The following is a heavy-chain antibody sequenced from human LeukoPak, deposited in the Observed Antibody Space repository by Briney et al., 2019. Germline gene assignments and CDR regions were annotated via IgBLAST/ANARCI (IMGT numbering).Heavy chain of an antibody. V-gene: IGHV3-48*04. Sequence: GGSLRLSCAASGFTFCSYGMHWVRQAPGKGLEWVSYISSSGSTIYYADSVKGRFTISRDNAKNSLYLQMNSLRAEDTAVYYCAELGITMIGGVWGKGTTVTISS. CDR1: GFTFCSYG. D-gene: IGHD3-10*02. CDR2: ISSSGSTI. J-gene: IGHJ6*04. CDR3: AELGITMIGGV.